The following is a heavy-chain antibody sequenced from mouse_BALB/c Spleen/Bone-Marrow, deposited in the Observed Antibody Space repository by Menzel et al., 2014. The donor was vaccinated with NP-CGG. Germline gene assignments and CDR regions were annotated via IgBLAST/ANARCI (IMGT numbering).Heavy chain of an antibody. V-gene: IGHV1-80*01. CDR2: IYPGDGDT. J-gene: IGHJ4*01. CDR3: ARWLPAMDY. CDR1: GYALSSYW. Sequence: VKLLESGAELVRPGSSVKISCKASGYALSSYWMSWVKPRPGQGLEWIGQIYPGDGDTNYNGKFKGKATLTADKSSSTAYMQLSSLTSEDSAVYFCARWLPAMDYWGQGTSVTVSS. D-gene: IGHD2-2*01.